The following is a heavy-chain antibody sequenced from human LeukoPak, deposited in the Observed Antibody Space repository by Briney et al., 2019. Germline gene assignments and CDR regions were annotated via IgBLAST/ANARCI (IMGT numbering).Heavy chain of an antibody. CDR1: GYTFTSYY. V-gene: IGHV1-46*01. D-gene: IGHD5-24*01. CDR2: INPSGGST. J-gene: IGHJ6*03. Sequence: ASVKVSCKASGYTFTSYYMHWVRQAPGQGLEWMGIINPSGGSTSYAQKFQGRVTMTRDMSTGTVYMELSSLRSEDTAVYYCARDGYNHYYYYYYYMDVWGKGTTVTVSS. CDR3: ARDGYNHYYYYYYYMDV.